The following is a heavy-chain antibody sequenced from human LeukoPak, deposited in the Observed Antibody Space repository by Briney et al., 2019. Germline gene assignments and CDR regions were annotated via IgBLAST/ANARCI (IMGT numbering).Heavy chain of an antibody. V-gene: IGHV3-30*02. CDR2: IRYVGSNK. CDR1: GFTFSSYG. CDR3: ASVGATFAFDI. D-gene: IGHD1-26*01. Sequence: GGSLRLSCAASGFTFSSYGMHWVRQAPGKGLEWVAFIRYVGSNKYYADSVKGRFTISRDNSKNTLYLQMNSLRAEDTAVYYCASVGATFAFDIWGQGTMVTVSS. J-gene: IGHJ3*02.